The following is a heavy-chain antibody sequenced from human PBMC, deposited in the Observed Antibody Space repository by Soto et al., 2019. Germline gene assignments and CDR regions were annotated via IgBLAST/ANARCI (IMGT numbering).Heavy chain of an antibody. J-gene: IGHJ3*02. Sequence: ASVKVSCKASGYTFTSYGISWVRQAPGQGLEWMGWISAYNGNTNYAQKLQGRVTMTTDTSTSTAYMELRSLRSDDTAVYYCARTNPFTYYDSWSGYSGAFDIWGQGTMVTVSS. D-gene: IGHD3-3*01. CDR1: GYTFTSYG. CDR3: ARTNPFTYYDSWSGYSGAFDI. V-gene: IGHV1-18*04. CDR2: ISAYNGNT.